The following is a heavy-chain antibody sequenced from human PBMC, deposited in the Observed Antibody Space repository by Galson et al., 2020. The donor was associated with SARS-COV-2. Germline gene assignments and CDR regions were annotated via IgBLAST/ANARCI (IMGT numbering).Heavy chain of an antibody. V-gene: IGHV1-69*13. CDR2: IIPVFGTT. D-gene: IGHD2-2*01. CDR3: ARDRVPGYSSNWPLDGDN. J-gene: IGHJ4*02. Sequence: SVKVSCKASRDTFDTDAFSWVRQAPGQGLEWVGAIIPVFGTTNIAQKFQDRVTITADESTNTVYMDLSSLEYADTAMYYCARDRVPGYSSNWPLDGDNWGQGTLVTVSS. CDR1: RDTFDTDA.